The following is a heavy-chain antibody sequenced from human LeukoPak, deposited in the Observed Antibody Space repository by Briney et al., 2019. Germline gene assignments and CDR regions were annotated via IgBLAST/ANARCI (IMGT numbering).Heavy chain of an antibody. V-gene: IGHV3-30*02. D-gene: IGHD4/OR15-4a*01. J-gene: IGHJ3*02. Sequence: GGSLRLSCAASGFIFSSYGMHWVRQAPDKGLEWAAFIRYDGSRKYYADSVKGRFTTSRDNSKNTLYLQMNSLRAEDTAMYYCAKVSLNMVNDAFDIWGQGTMVSVSS. CDR1: GFIFSSYG. CDR3: AKVSLNMVNDAFDI. CDR2: IRYDGSRK.